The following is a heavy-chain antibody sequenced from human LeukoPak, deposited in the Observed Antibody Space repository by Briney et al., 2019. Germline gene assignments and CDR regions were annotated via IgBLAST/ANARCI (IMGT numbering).Heavy chain of an antibody. Sequence: GGTLRLSCAASGFTFSSYGMSWVRQAPGKGLEWVSAISGSGGSTYCADSVKGRFTISRDNSKNTLYLQMNSLRAEDTAVYYCAKVTGIAAEAYYFDYWGQGTLVTVSS. V-gene: IGHV3-23*01. D-gene: IGHD6-13*01. CDR1: GFTFSSYG. CDR3: AKVTGIAAEAYYFDY. J-gene: IGHJ4*02. CDR2: ISGSGGST.